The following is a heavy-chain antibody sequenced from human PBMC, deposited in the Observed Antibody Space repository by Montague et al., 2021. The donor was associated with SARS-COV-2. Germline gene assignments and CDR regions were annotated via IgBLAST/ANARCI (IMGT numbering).Heavy chain of an antibody. V-gene: IGHV4-39*01. Sequence: SQTLSLTCTVSGGSISSSGYYWGWIRQPPGKGPEWIGSIYYSGSTYYNPSLKSRVTISVDTSKNQFSLKLSSVTAADTAVYYCARLNFRITIFGVVRSRVFDYWGQGTLVTVSS. CDR1: GGSISSSGYY. D-gene: IGHD3-3*01. CDR2: IYYSGST. CDR3: ARLNFRITIFGVVRSRVFDY. J-gene: IGHJ4*02.